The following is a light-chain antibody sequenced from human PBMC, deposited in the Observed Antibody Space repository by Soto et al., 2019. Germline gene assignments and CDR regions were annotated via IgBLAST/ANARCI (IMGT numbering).Light chain of an antibody. CDR1: QSISSS. Sequence: EVVMMQSPATLSVSPGARVTLSCRARQSISSSLAWYQQKPGQAPRLLIHGASTRATGVPARFGGSGSGTQFTLTISSLQSEDFGTYYCQQYNAWPGTFGQGTKVDIK. J-gene: IGKJ1*01. CDR2: GAS. V-gene: IGKV3-15*01. CDR3: QQYNAWPGT.